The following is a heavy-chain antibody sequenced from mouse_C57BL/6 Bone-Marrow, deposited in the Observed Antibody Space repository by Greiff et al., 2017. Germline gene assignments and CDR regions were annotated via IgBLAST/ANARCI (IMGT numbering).Heavy chain of an antibody. CDR3: ARDSRQGFAY. CDR1: GYTFTSYG. D-gene: IGHD3-2*01. CDR2: IYPRSGNT. V-gene: IGHV1-81*01. J-gene: IGHJ3*01. Sequence: QVQLQQSGAELARPGASVKLSCKASGYTFTSYGISWVKQRTGQGLEWIGEIYPRSGNTYYNEKFKGKATLTADKSSSTAYMELRSLTSEDSAVYFCARDSRQGFAYWGQGTLVTVSA.